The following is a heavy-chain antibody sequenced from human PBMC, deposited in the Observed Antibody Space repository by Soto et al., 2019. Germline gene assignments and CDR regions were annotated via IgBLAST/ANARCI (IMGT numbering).Heavy chain of an antibody. CDR1: GVAFSFYS. D-gene: IGHD6-19*01. CDR3: AKDRGGFTSGWEFFDF. CDR2: ISGNGGTT. V-gene: IGHV3-23*01. Sequence: EVVLLESGGGLVQPGGSLRLSCEVSGVAFSFYSMSWVRQAPGKGLEWVASISGNGGTTYYAASGKGRFTFSRDNSKNTVYLQMNSLRGEDTAVYYSAKDRGGFTSGWEFFDFWGQGTLVTVSS. J-gene: IGHJ4*02.